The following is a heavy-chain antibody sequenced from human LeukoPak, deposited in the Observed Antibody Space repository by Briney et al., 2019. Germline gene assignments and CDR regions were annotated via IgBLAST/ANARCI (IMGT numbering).Heavy chain of an antibody. Sequence: PGGSLRLSCAGSGFTFSSYSMNWVRQAPGKGLEWVSCISSSSSYIYYADSVKGRFTISRDNAKNSLYLQMNSLRAEDTAVYYCDLAVAGNKEYWGQGTLVTVSS. J-gene: IGHJ4*02. D-gene: IGHD6-19*01. CDR3: DLAVAGNKEY. CDR2: ISSSSSYI. CDR1: GFTFSSYS. V-gene: IGHV3-21*04.